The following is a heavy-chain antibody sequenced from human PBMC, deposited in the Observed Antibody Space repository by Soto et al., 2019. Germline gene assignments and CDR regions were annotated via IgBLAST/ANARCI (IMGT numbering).Heavy chain of an antibody. CDR1: GGALSSHA. Sequence: QVQLVQSGAEVKKPGSSVKVSCKASGGALSSHALSWVRQAPGQGLEWMGSIIPVFHTANYAQKFQGRVTITADKSTTTAYMELSSLRSEDTAVYYCEREGYSGSYFDHWGQGALVNVSS. CDR3: EREGYSGSYFDH. CDR2: IIPVFHTA. J-gene: IGHJ4*02. D-gene: IGHD1-26*01. V-gene: IGHV1-69*06.